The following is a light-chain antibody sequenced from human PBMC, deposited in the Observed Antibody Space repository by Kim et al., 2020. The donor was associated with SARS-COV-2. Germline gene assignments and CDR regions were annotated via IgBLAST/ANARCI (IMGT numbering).Light chain of an antibody. CDR3: QQDYNFPYT. Sequence: PAGRTTLSCGSNQSVSSSFFLWYQQKPGGAPRLLLYDASTSTTSTTAGFSGGGCETDFTLTISSRQPEDFAVYDYQQDYNFPYTFGQGTKLEI. V-gene: IGKV3D-7*01. CDR2: DAS. CDR1: QSVSSSF. J-gene: IGKJ2*01.